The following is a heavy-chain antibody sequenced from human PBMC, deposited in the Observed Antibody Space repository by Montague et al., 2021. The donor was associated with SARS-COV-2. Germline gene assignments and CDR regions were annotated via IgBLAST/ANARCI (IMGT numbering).Heavy chain of an antibody. CDR2: MHFTGKT. J-gene: IGHJ4*02. CDR1: GDSITNHY. Sequence: SETLSLTCTVSGDSITNHYWSWIRQRAGKGLEWIGRMHFTGKTNFSPSFSSRLTMSADTSKNQFSLKLTSVTAADTAIYFCARDRFDFGAGRQGTIDFWGQGTLVTVSS. D-gene: IGHD3-10*01. V-gene: IGHV4-4*07. CDR3: ARDRFDFGAGRQGTIDF.